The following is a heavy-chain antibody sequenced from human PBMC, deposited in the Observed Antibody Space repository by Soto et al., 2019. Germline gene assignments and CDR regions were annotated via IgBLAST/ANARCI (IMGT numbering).Heavy chain of an antibody. D-gene: IGHD6-13*01. CDR2: IYTSGST. Sequence: QVQLQESGPGLVKPSETLSLTCTVSGGSISSYYWSWIRQPAGKGLEWIGRIYTSGSTNYNPSLKSRVTMSVDTSKNQFSLKLSSVTAADTAVYYCARDFSGSSYHDAFDIWGQWTMVTVSS. J-gene: IGHJ3*02. CDR1: GGSISSYY. CDR3: ARDFSGSSYHDAFDI. V-gene: IGHV4-4*07.